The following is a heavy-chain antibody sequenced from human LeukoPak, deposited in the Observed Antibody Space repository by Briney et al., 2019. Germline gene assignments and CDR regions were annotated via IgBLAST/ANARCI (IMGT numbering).Heavy chain of an antibody. CDR1: GFTFSSYA. CDR2: ISGSGGST. CDR3: AKDPNYDILTGRQDY. V-gene: IGHV3-23*01. J-gene: IGHJ4*02. D-gene: IGHD3-9*01. Sequence: GGSLRLSCAASGFTFSSYAMSWVRQAPGKGLEWVSAISGSGGSTYYADSVKGRFTISRDNSKNTLYLQMNSLRAEDTAVYYCAKDPNYDILTGRQDYWGQGTLVTVSS.